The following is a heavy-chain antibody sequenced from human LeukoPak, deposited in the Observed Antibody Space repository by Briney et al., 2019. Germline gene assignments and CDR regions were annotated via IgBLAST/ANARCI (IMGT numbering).Heavy chain of an antibody. V-gene: IGHV4-59*01. D-gene: IGHD6-13*01. CDR2: IYYSVST. CDR1: GGSISSYY. CDR3: ARGHEQQLCGFDP. Sequence: SETLSLTCTVSGGSISSYYWSWIRQPPGKGLEWIEYIYYSVSTNYNPSLKRRVTISVDTSKNQFALKLSSVTAADTAVYYCARGHEQQLCGFDPWGQGTLVTVSS. J-gene: IGHJ5*02.